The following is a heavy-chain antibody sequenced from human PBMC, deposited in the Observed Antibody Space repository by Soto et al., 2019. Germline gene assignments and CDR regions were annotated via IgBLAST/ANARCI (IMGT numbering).Heavy chain of an antibody. V-gene: IGHV1-3*01. CDR2: INAGNGNT. D-gene: IGHD3-10*01. Sequence: QVQLVQSGAEVKKPGSSVKVSCKASGYTFTSYAMHWVRQAPGQRLEWMGWINAGNGNTKYSQKFQGRVTITRDTSASTAYMALISLRSDGTAVYYFSRVPLGVCWVYYFAYGGQGTLVTVP. J-gene: IGHJ4*02. CDR3: SRVPLGVCWVYYFAY. CDR1: GYTFTSYA.